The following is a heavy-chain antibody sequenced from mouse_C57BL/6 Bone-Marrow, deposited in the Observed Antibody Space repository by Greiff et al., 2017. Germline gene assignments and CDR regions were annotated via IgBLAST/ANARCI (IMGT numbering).Heavy chain of an antibody. CDR1: GFTFSSYT. CDR2: ISGGGGNT. Sequence: DVKLVESGGGLVKPGGSLKLSCAASGFTFSSYTMSWVRQTPEKRLQWVAAISGGGGNTYYPDSVKGRFTISRDNDKNILYLQMGSLRCEDTAVYYWSRQVTTVLATKYFDVWGTGTTVTVSA. V-gene: IGHV5-9*04. J-gene: IGHJ1*03. CDR3: SRQVTTVLATKYFDV. D-gene: IGHD1-1*01.